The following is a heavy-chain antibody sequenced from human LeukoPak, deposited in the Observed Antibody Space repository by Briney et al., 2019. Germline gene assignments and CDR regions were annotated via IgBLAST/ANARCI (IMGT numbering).Heavy chain of an antibody. D-gene: IGHD3-9*01. J-gene: IGHJ6*03. CDR1: GGTFSSYA. CDR3: ARDKGYYDILTGADYYYMDV. CDR2: IIPIFGTA. Sequence: GASVKVSCKASGGTFSSYAISWVRQAPGQGLEWMGGIIPIFGTANYAQKFQGRVTMTRDMSTSTVYMELSSLRSEDTAVYYCARDKGYYDILTGADYYYMDVWGKGTTVTVSS. V-gene: IGHV1-69*05.